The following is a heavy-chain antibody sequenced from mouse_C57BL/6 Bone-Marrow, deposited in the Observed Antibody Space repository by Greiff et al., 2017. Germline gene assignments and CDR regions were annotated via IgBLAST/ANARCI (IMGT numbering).Heavy chain of an antibody. CDR2: ISYDGSN. D-gene: IGHD1-1*01. J-gene: IGHJ2*01. V-gene: IGHV3-6*01. Sequence: EVQLQQSGPGLVKPSQSLSLTCSVTGYSITSGYYWNWIRQFPGNKLEWMGYISYDGSNNYNPSLKNRISITRDTSKNQFFLKLNSVTTEDTATYYCARGYGSRSFDYWGQGTTLTVSS. CDR3: ARGYGSRSFDY. CDR1: GYSITSGYY.